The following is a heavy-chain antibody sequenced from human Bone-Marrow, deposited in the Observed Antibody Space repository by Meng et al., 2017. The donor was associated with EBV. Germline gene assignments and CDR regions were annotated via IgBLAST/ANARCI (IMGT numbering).Heavy chain of an antibody. J-gene: IGHJ4*02. D-gene: IGHD3-22*01. Sequence: GGDLVTSGGSLGIYCAASGCTFSRYIMNWVRQATGKGLEWVSHISSSSSYIYYADSVKGRFTISRDNAKNSLYLQMNSLRAEDTAVYYCARDGHDSPFDYWGQGTLVTVSS. V-gene: IGHV3-21*01. CDR3: ARDGHDSPFDY. CDR2: ISSSSSYI. CDR1: GCTFSRYI.